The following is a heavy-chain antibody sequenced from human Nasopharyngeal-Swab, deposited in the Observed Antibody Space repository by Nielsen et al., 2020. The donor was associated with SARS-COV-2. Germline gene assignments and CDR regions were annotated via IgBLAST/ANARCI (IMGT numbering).Heavy chain of an antibody. CDR3: ARLRYSSSSWGDDYYYYYMDV. CDR2: INTNTGNP. J-gene: IGHJ6*03. CDR1: GYTFTSYA. D-gene: IGHD6-6*01. V-gene: IGHV7-4-1*02. Sequence: ASVKVSCKASGYTFTSYAMNWVRQAPGQGLEWMGWINTNTGNPTYAQGFTGRFVFSLDTSVSTAYLQISSLEAEDTAVYYCARLRYSSSSWGDDYYYYYMDVWGKGTTVTVSS.